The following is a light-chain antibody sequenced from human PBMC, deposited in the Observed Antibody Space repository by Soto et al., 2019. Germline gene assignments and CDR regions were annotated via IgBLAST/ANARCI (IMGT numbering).Light chain of an antibody. CDR2: SAS. CDR3: QNYNLS. Sequence: IVMTQSPATLSVSPGDRVTLSCRASQSLSNNIYLAWYQQKPGQAPRLLIYSASTRATGVPDRFSGSGSGTHFTLTIARLEPEDFAIYICQNYNLSFGPGTKVDI. CDR1: QSLSNN. V-gene: IGKV3D-15*01. J-gene: IGKJ3*01.